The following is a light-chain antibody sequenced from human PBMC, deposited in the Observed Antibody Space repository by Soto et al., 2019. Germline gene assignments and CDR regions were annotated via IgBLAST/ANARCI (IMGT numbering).Light chain of an antibody. CDR1: SNDIGTYDY. J-gene: IGLJ1*01. V-gene: IGLV2-8*01. CDR2: EVN. CDR3: ASYAGNSRYV. Sequence: QSVLTQPISVSGSPGQSITISCTGNSNDIGTYDYVCWYQQHPGKAPKLIIFEVNKRPSGVPDRFSGSKSGNTASLTVSGLQAEDEAVYYCASYAGNSRYVFGTGTKVTVL.